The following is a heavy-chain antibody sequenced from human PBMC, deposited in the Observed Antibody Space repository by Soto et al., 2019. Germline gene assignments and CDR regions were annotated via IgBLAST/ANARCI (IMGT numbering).Heavy chain of an antibody. V-gene: IGHV3-74*01. CDR1: EFTFSSYW. Sequence: GGSLRLSCAASEFTFSSYWMHWVRQAPGKGLVWVSRINSDGSYTSYADSVKGRFTISRDNAKNTLYLQMNSLRAEDTAVYYCARGCSSTSCQSNSYYYYYMDVWGKGTTVTVSS. D-gene: IGHD2-2*01. J-gene: IGHJ6*03. CDR2: INSDGSYT. CDR3: ARGCSSTSCQSNSYYYYYMDV.